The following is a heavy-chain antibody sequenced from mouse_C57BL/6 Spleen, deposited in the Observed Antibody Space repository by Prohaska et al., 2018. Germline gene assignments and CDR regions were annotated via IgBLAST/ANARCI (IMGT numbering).Heavy chain of an antibody. CDR2: IRLKSDNYAT. J-gene: IGHJ3*01. Sequence: EVKLEESGGGLVQPGGSMKLSCVASGFTFSNYWMNWVRQSPEKGLEWVAQIRLKSDNYATHYAESVKGRFTISRDDSKSSVYLQMNNLRAEDTGIYYCTGLGAPFAYWGQGTLVTVSA. CDR3: TGLGAPFAY. CDR1: GFTFSNYW. V-gene: IGHV6-3*01.